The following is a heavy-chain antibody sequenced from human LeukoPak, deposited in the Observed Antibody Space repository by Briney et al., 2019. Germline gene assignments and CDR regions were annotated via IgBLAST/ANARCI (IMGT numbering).Heavy chain of an antibody. Sequence: GGSLRLSCAASGFAFSSYSMNWVRQAPGKGLEWVSSISSGSSYIYYADSVKGRFTISRDSAKNSLYLQMNSLRDEDTAVYFCARSDCSSTSCSSRGGYSNYYMDVWGKGTTVTVSS. CDR1: GFAFSSYS. CDR2: ISSGSSYI. CDR3: ARSDCSSTSCSSRGGYSNYYMDV. V-gene: IGHV3-21*01. J-gene: IGHJ6*03. D-gene: IGHD2-2*01.